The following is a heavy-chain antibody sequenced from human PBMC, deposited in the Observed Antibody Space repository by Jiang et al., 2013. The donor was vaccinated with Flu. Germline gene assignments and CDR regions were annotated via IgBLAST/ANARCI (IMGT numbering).Heavy chain of an antibody. D-gene: IGHD3-22*01. CDR1: GYTFTGYY. CDR3: ARGYYYDTSGSRDAFDI. Sequence: GAEVKQPGASVKVSCKASGYTFTGYYIHWVRQAPGQGLEWMGRINPNSGGTNYAQKFQGRVTMTRDTSISTAYMELSRLRSDDTVVYYCARGYYYDTSGSRDAFDIWGQGTMVTVSS. V-gene: IGHV1-2*05. J-gene: IGHJ3*02. CDR2: INPNSGGT.